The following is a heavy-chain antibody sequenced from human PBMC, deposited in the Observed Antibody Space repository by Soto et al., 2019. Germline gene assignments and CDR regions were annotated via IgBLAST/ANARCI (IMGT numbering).Heavy chain of an antibody. CDR2: IHYSGST. V-gene: IGHV4-61*01. Sequence: SETLSLTCTVPGGSVNIGTYYWSWIRQPPGKGLEWIGFIHYSGSTNYNPSLKGRVTMSVDTSKNQFSLKLTSVNTADTAVYNCARSIVVVTALDYWGQGTLVTVSS. J-gene: IGHJ4*02. CDR3: ARSIVVVTALDY. D-gene: IGHD2-21*02. CDR1: GGSVNIGTYY.